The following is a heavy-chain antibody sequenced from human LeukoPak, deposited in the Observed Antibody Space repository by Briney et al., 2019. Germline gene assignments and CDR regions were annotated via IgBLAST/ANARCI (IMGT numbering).Heavy chain of an antibody. J-gene: IGHJ4*02. D-gene: IGHD1-26*01. Sequence: TGGSLRLSCAASGLIFSDYWMSWVRQGPGKGLEWVANIKQDGSENYYVDSVMGRFTISRDNAKNSLYLQMNSLRPEDTAVYYCASGNEFDYWGQGTLVAVSS. CDR2: IKQDGSEN. CDR3: ASGNEFDY. V-gene: IGHV3-7*01. CDR1: GLIFSDYW.